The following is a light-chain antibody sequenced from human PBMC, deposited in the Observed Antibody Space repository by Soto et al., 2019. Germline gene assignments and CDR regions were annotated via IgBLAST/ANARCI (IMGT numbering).Light chain of an antibody. CDR3: AAWDDSLNSYV. Sequence: QSVLTQPPSASGTPGQRVTISCSGSSSNIGSNTVNWYQQLPGTAPQLLIYSNNQRPSGVPDRCSGSKSGTSASLAISCLQSEDEDDYYCAAWDDSLNSYVFGTGTKLTVL. V-gene: IGLV1-44*01. CDR1: SSNIGSNT. J-gene: IGLJ1*01. CDR2: SNN.